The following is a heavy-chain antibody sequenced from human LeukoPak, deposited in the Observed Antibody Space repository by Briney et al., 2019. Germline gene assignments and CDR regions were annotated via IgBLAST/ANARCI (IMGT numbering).Heavy chain of an antibody. CDR1: GFKFSTYA. CDR3: AMARSPDAFDI. Sequence: GGSLRLSCAASGFKFSTYAFHWVRQAPGQGLHWVAVISFDGTNIHYADSVKGRFTISRDNAKNSLYLQMNSLRAEDTAVYYCAMARSPDAFDIWGQGTMVTVSS. V-gene: IGHV3-30-3*01. J-gene: IGHJ3*02. CDR2: ISFDGTNI.